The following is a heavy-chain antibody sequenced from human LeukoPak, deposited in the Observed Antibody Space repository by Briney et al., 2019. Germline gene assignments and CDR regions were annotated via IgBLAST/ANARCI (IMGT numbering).Heavy chain of an antibody. CDR2: ITSSSSYI. CDR1: GFTFSSYS. V-gene: IGHV3-21*05. CDR3: ARDQDSSGINFDY. J-gene: IGHJ4*02. D-gene: IGHD3-22*01. Sequence: GGSLRLSCAASGFTFSSYSMNWVRQAPGKGLEWVSYITSSSSYIYYADSVKGRFTISRDNAKNSLYLQMNSLRAEDTAVYYCARDQDSSGINFDYWGQGTLVTVSS.